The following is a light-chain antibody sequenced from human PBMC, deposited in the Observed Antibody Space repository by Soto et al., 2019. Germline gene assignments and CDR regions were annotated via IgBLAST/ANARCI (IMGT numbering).Light chain of an antibody. CDR1: QSVSSY. J-gene: IGKJ4*01. Sequence: EIVLTQSPATLSLSPGERATLSCRASQSVSSYLAWYQQKPGQAPRLLIYDASNRATGIPDRFSGSGSGTDFTLPISSLAPEDFAVYYCQQRSNWPPTFGGGTKVEIK. V-gene: IGKV3-11*01. CDR3: QQRSNWPPT. CDR2: DAS.